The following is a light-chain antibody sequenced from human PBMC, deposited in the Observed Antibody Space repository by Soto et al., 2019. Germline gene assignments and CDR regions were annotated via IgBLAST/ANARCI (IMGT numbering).Light chain of an antibody. CDR2: GAS. Sequence: EIVLTQSPGTLSLPPGERATLSCRASQSVSSSYLGWYQQKPGQAPRLLIYGASSRATGIPDRFSGSGSGTDFTLTISRLEPEDFAVYYCQRYGSSPLYTFGQGTKLEIK. V-gene: IGKV3-20*01. CDR1: QSVSSSY. CDR3: QRYGSSPLYT. J-gene: IGKJ2*01.